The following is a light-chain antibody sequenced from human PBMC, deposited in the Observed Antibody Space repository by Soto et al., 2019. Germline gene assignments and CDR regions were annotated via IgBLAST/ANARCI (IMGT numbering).Light chain of an antibody. Sequence: PSSLSAYVGGGVTSKCQASQEINDYLNWYQQKPGRAPKLLIYDASNLEAGVPSRFRGSGSGTDFTFTISRLQPEDIATYYCQQYENLPTFGQGTRLEI. CDR3: QQYENLPT. CDR1: QEINDY. V-gene: IGKV1-33*01. CDR2: DAS. J-gene: IGKJ5*01.